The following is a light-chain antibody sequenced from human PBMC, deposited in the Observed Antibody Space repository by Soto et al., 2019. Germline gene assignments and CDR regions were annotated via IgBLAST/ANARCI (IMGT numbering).Light chain of an antibody. CDR1: QSISNW. J-gene: IGKJ1*01. CDR3: QKYNTYSRT. V-gene: IGKV1-5*03. CDR2: KAS. Sequence: DIQMTQSPSTLSASVGDRVTITCRASQSISNWLAWYQQRPGKAPNLLIYKASSLEGGVPSRFSGSGSGTEFTLTISSLQTDDFATYYCQKYNTYSRTFGQGTKVEIK.